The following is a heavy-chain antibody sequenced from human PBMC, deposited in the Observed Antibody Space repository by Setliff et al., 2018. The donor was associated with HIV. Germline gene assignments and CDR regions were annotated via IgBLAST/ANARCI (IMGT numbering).Heavy chain of an antibody. Sequence: SETLSLTCTVSGGSISSGSYYWRWIRQPAGKGLEWIGRIYTSGSTNYNPSLKSRVTISVDTSKNQFSLKLSSVTAADTAVYYCARGGSGSPFDYWGQGTLVTVSS. CDR1: GGSISSGSYY. CDR2: IYTSGST. V-gene: IGHV4-61*02. J-gene: IGHJ4*02. D-gene: IGHD1-26*01. CDR3: ARGGSGSPFDY.